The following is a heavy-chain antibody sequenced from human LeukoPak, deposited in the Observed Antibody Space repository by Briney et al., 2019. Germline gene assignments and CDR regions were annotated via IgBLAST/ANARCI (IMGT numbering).Heavy chain of an antibody. CDR1: GGSFSGYC. V-gene: IGHV4-34*01. CDR2: INHSGST. CDR3: VSRGDWFDP. J-gene: IGHJ5*02. Sequence: SETLSLTCAVYGGSFSGYCWSWIRQPPGKGLEWIGEINHSGSTNYNPSLKSRVTIAVDTSKNQFSLKLSSVTAADTAVYYCVSRGDWFDPWGQGTLVTVSS.